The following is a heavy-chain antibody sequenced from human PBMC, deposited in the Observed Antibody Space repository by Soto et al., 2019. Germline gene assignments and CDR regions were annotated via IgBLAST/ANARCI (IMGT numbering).Heavy chain of an antibody. V-gene: IGHV4-34*01. J-gene: IGHJ4*02. CDR2: INHSGST. D-gene: IGHD2-8*02. CDR1: GGSFSGYY. CDR3: ARDKITGLFDY. Sequence: QVQLQQWGAGLLKPSETLSLTCAVYGGSFSGYYWTWIRQPPGTGLEWIGEINHSGSTNYNPSLKSRVTISVDTSKNPFSLKLTSVTAADTAVYYCARDKITGLFDYCGQGTLVTVSS.